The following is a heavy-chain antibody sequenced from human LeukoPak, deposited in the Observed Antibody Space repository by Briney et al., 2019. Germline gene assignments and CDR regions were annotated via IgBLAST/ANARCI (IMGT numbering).Heavy chain of an antibody. CDR2: IYYSGST. CDR1: GGSISSYY. Sequence: PSETLSLTCTVSGGSISSYYWSWIRQPPGKGLEWIGYIYYSGSTYYNPSLKSRVTISVDTSKSQFSLKLSSVTAADTAVYYCARGTDLWSPGDYWGQGTLVTVSS. V-gene: IGHV4-30-4*08. D-gene: IGHD3-3*01. J-gene: IGHJ4*02. CDR3: ARGTDLWSPGDY.